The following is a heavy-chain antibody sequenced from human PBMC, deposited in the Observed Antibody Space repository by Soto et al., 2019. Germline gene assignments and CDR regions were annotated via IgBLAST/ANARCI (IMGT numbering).Heavy chain of an antibody. V-gene: IGHV4-61*08. CDR1: GGSISSGGYY. CDR3: ARGGGSSWDQLFDY. Sequence: PXXTLSLPFTVSGGSISSGGYYWSFIRQHPGEGLEWIGYIHSSGTANYHPSLKSRVTISVDTSQNLFSLRLSPVTDADTAVYYCARGGGSSWDQLFDYWGQGSPVTVSS. D-gene: IGHD6-13*01. J-gene: IGHJ4*02. CDR2: IHSSGTA.